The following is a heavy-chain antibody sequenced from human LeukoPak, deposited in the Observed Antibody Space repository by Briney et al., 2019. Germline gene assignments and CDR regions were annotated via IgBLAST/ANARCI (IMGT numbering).Heavy chain of an antibody. CDR2: IAHDESNK. Sequence: GGSLRLSCAASGFSFSNYGMHWVRQGPGMGLEWVAVIAHDESNKNYADSVKGRFTISRDVSKNTLYLQMNSLRAEDTAQYYCARDLNYAVDVWGQGTTVTVSS. J-gene: IGHJ6*02. V-gene: IGHV3-33*01. CDR1: GFSFSNYG. CDR3: ARDLNYAVDV.